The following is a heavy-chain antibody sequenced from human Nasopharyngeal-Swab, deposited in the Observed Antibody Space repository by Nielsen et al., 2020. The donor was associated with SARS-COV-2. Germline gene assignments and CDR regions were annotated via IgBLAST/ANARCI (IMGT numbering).Heavy chain of an antibody. CDR3: TTTLGYSSSWYFDY. V-gene: IGHV3-15*01. Sequence: GESLKISCAASGFTFSNAWMSWVRQAPGKGLEWVGRIKSKTDGGTTDYAAPVKGRITISRDDSKNTLYLQMNSLKTEDTAVYYCTTTLGYSSSWYFDYWGQGTLVTVSS. J-gene: IGHJ4*02. CDR1: GFTFSNAW. CDR2: IKSKTDGGTT. D-gene: IGHD6-13*01.